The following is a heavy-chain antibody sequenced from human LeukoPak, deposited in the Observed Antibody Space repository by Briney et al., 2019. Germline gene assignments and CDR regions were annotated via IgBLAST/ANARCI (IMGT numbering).Heavy chain of an antibody. CDR3: ARDRTAMANFDY. Sequence: RASVKVSCKASGGTVSTYAVTWVRQAPGQGLEWMGRIIPTLGVADYAQKFKGRVTISADKSTTIVYLDLRTLRSDDTAVYYCARDRTAMANFDYWGQGTLVTVSS. D-gene: IGHD5-18*01. CDR2: IIPTLGVA. J-gene: IGHJ4*02. CDR1: GGTVSTYA. V-gene: IGHV1-69*04.